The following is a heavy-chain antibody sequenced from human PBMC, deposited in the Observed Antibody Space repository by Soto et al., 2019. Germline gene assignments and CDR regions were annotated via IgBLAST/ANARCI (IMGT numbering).Heavy chain of an antibody. J-gene: IGHJ4*02. Sequence: QVQLVESGGGVVQPGRSLRLSCAASGFTFSSYGMHWVRQAPGKGLEWVAVISYDGSNKYYADSVKGRFTISRDNSKNTLYLQMNSLRAEDTAVYYCARDSVVVTAPTYWGQGTLVTVSS. V-gene: IGHV3-30*19. CDR2: ISYDGSNK. CDR1: GFTFSSYG. D-gene: IGHD2-21*02. CDR3: ARDSVVVTAPTY.